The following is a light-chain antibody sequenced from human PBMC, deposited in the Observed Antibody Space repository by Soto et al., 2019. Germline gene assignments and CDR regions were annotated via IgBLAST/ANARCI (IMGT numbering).Light chain of an antibody. J-gene: IGLJ3*02. Sequence: QSVLTQPPSVSGAPGQRVTISCTGSSSNIGAGYDVNWYQQLPGTAPKLLIYGNSNRPSGVPDRFSGSKSGTSASLAITGLQAEDEADYYCQSYDSSQSGWVFGGGTKLTVL. V-gene: IGLV1-40*01. CDR3: QSYDSSQSGWV. CDR2: GNS. CDR1: SSNIGAGYD.